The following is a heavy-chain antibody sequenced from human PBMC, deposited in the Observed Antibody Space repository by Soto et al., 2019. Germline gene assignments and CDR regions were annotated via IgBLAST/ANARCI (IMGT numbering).Heavy chain of an antibody. V-gene: IGHV4-4*02. CDR3: AREVERGYSYGSLEY. Sequence: SETLSLTCAVAGGCISSSNWWSWVHQPPGKGLEWIGEIYHSGSTNYNPSLKSRVTISVDTSKNQFSLKLSSVTAADTAVYYCAREVERGYSYGSLEYWGQGTLVTVSS. D-gene: IGHD5-18*01. CDR2: IYHSGST. CDR1: GGCISSSNW. J-gene: IGHJ4*02.